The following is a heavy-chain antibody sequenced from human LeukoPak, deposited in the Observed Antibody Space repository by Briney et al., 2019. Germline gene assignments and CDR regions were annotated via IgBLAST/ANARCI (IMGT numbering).Heavy chain of an antibody. Sequence: PGRSLRLSCAASGFTFSNAWMSWVRQAPGKGLEWIGLIKSKTEGGTTDYAAPVKGRFTISRDDSKNTLYLQMNSLKTEDTAVYYCTTDRLSLYYDILTGYYYFDYWGQGTLVTVSS. J-gene: IGHJ4*02. CDR3: TTDRLSLYYDILTGYYYFDY. V-gene: IGHV3-15*01. D-gene: IGHD3-9*01. CDR2: IKSKTEGGTT. CDR1: GFTFSNAW.